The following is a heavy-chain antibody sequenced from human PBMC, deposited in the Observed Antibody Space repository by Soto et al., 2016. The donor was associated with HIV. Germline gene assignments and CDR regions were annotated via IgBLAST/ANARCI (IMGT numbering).Heavy chain of an antibody. J-gene: IGHJ4*02. Sequence: EVQLVESGGGLVQPGGSLRLSCAASGFNFNSYWMHWVSRINSDGSNTRYADSVKGRFTISRDNAKNTLYLQMNSLRADDTAVYYCARDRSFWSGSLYYWGQGTLVTVSS. CDR1: GFNFNSYW. V-gene: IGHV3-74*01. CDR3: ARDRSFWSGSLYY. D-gene: IGHD3-3*01. CDR2: INSDGSNT.